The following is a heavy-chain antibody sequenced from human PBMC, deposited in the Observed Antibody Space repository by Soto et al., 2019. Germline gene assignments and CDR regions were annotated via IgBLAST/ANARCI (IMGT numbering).Heavy chain of an antibody. J-gene: IGHJ5*02. V-gene: IGHV5-51*01. Sequence: GESLKISCKGSGYSFTSYWIGWVRQMPGKGLEWMGIIYPGDSDTRYSPSFQGQVTISADKSISTAYLQWSSLKASDTAMYYCVRQSQPNDGHYYSSWFDPWGQGTLVTFSS. D-gene: IGHD1-26*01. CDR1: GYSFTSYW. CDR3: VRQSQPNDGHYYSSWFDP. CDR2: IYPGDSDT.